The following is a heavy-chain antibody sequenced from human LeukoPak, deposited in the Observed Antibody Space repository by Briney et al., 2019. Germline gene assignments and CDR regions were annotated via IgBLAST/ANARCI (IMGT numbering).Heavy chain of an antibody. Sequence: KPGGSLRLSCAASGFTFSSHSMSWVRQAPGKGREWVSSISSSSSYISYADRVKGRFNISRENAKNSLYLQMNSLRAEYTAVYYCARDRIVAVPAAHWFDYWGQGTLVTVSS. CDR1: GFTFSSHS. CDR2: ISSSSSYI. D-gene: IGHD2-2*01. CDR3: ARDRIVAVPAAHWFDY. V-gene: IGHV3-21*01. J-gene: IGHJ4*02.